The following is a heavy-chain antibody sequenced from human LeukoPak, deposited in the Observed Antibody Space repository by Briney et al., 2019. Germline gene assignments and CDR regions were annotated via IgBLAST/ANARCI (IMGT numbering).Heavy chain of an antibody. CDR3: ARGGLAGYYYFDY. J-gene: IGHJ4*02. V-gene: IGHV3-30*04. D-gene: IGHD3-9*01. CDR2: ISYDGSSK. Sequence: GGSLRLSCAASGFTFSSYAMHWVRQAPGKGLEWVAVISYDGSSKYYADSVKGRFTISRDNSKNTLYLQMNSLRAEDTAVYYCARGGLAGYYYFDYWGQGTLVTVSS. CDR1: GFTFSSYA.